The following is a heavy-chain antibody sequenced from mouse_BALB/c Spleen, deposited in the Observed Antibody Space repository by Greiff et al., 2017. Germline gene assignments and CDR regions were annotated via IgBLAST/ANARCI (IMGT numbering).Heavy chain of an antibody. D-gene: IGHD2-1*01. CDR1: GFSLTSYG. J-gene: IGHJ1*01. CDR3: ARDYGNYVHWYFDV. CDR2: IWAGGST. Sequence: VQLVESGPGLVAPSQSLSITCTVSGFSLTSYGVHWVRQPPGKGLEWLGVIWAGGSTNYNSALMSRLSISKDNSKSQVFLKMNSLQTDDTAMYYCARDYGNYVHWYFDVWGAGTTVTVSS. V-gene: IGHV2-9*02.